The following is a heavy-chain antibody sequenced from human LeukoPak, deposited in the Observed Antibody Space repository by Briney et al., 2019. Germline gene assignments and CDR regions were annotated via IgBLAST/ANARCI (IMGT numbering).Heavy chain of an antibody. CDR3: ATDYSNFYGMDV. V-gene: IGHV4-61*01. D-gene: IGHD4-11*01. Sequence: SETLSLTCTVSGGSVNSGSYFWSWIRQPPGKGLEWIGYIQNSARTNYNPPLESRVTISVDSSKDQFSLRLSSVTAADTAVYYCATDYSNFYGMDVWGQGTTVTVSS. J-gene: IGHJ6*02. CDR2: IQNSART. CDR1: GGSVNSGSYF.